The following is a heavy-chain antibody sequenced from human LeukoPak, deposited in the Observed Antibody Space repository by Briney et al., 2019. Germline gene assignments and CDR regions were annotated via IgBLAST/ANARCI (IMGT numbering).Heavy chain of an antibody. V-gene: IGHV1-18*01. CDR1: GYTFTSYG. Sequence: ASVKVSCKASGYTFTSYGISWVRQAPGQGLEWMGWISAYNGNTNYAQKLQGRVTMTTDTSTSTAYMELRSLRSDDTAVYYCAREGGRSYYGSGSPVYYYYYGMDVWGQGTTVTVSS. J-gene: IGHJ6*02. CDR2: ISAYNGNT. D-gene: IGHD3-10*01. CDR3: AREGGRSYYGSGSPVYYYYYGMDV.